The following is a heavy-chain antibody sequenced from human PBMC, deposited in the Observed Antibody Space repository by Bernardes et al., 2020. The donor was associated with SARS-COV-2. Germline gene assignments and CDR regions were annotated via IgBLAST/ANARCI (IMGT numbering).Heavy chain of an antibody. CDR2: INYSGSRT. Sequence: GSLRLSCTASGITFGGQAISWARQAPGKGLEWVSTINYSGSRTHYADSVKGRFTISRDNSRNTLSLQMNSLRAEDTAVYYCATDPSSDSGPDYWGQGTLVTVSS. V-gene: IGHV3-23*01. CDR3: ATDPSSDSGPDY. D-gene: IGHD2-21*02. J-gene: IGHJ4*02. CDR1: GITFGGQA.